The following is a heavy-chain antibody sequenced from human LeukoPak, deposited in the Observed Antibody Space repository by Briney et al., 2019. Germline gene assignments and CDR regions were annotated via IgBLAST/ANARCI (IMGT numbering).Heavy chain of an antibody. CDR2: ISNSGGST. V-gene: IGHV3-23*01. CDR1: GFTFSNSG. D-gene: IGHD6-13*01. Sequence: PGGSLLLSCTASGFTFSNSGMSWVRQAPGKGLEWVSAISNSGGSTFYADSVKGRFSISRDNSKNTLYLQMNSLRAEDTAVYYCARVYYSSSWYVDYWGQGTLVTVSS. J-gene: IGHJ4*02. CDR3: ARVYYSSSWYVDY.